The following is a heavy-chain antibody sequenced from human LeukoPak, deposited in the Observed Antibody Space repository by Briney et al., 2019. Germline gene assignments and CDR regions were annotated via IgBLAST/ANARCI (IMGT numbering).Heavy chain of an antibody. V-gene: IGHV4-39*01. Sequence: PSETLSLTCTVSGGSISSDSYYWAWIRQPPGKGLEWIGSIYYSGSTYYNPSLKSRVTISVDTSKNQFSLKLCSVTAADTAVYYCVAYMGVTGTFWYWGQGTLVTVSS. CDR1: GGSISSDSYY. D-gene: IGHD2-21*02. J-gene: IGHJ4*02. CDR2: IYYSGST. CDR3: VAYMGVTGTFWY.